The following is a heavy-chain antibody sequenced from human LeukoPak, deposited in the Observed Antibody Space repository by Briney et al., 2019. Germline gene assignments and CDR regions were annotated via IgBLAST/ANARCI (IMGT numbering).Heavy chain of an antibody. CDR1: GFTFSSYA. CDR2: ITNSGGTT. J-gene: IGHJ4*02. D-gene: IGHD2-15*01. V-gene: IGHV3-23*01. CDR3: AKGALGYCSGDRCYPFDY. Sequence: GGSLRLSCAASGFTFSSYAMTWVRQGPGKGLERVSGITNSGGTTWYADSVKGRFTISRDNSKNTLYLQKNSLRAEDTAVYYCAKGALGYCSGDRCYPFDYWGQGTLVTVSS.